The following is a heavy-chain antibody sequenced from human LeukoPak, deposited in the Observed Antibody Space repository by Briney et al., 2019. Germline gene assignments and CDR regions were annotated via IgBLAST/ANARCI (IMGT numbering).Heavy chain of an antibody. J-gene: IGHJ5*01. Sequence: SETLSLTYTISGGSISSYWWSWVRQSPGKGLEWIGYIFTSGRTDYNPSLKSRVTMSVDTSKNQLSMELRFLTAADTAVYYCARDRADCSSTRCYEAKFDSWGQGTLVIVSS. V-gene: IGHV4-4*09. CDR3: ARDRADCSSTRCYEAKFDS. CDR1: GGSISSYW. D-gene: IGHD2-2*01. CDR2: IFTSGRT.